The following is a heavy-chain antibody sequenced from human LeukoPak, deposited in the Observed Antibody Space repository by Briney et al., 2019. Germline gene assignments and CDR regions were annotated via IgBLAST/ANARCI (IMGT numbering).Heavy chain of an antibody. CDR3: ARISSSSPNDFFDF. D-gene: IGHD6-6*01. CDR1: GYSFTRYW. J-gene: IGHJ3*01. CDR2: IYPGDSDT. Sequence: GESLKISCKGSGYSFTRYWIGWVRQTPGKGLEWMGIIYPGDSDTRYSPSFQGQVTISADKSTSTAYLQWSSLQASDTAMFYCARISSSSPNDFFDFWGQGTVVTVSS. V-gene: IGHV5-51*01.